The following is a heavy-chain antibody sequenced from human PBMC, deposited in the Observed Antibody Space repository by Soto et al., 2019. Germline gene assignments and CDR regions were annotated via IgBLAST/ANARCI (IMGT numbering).Heavy chain of an antibody. CDR3: AGGAVVSLVSGVMGGNWFYP. J-gene: IGHJ5*02. D-gene: IGHD3-10*01. V-gene: IGHV4-30-4*01. CDR2: IYHTGAT. CDR1: GASIISLDYY. Sequence: QVQLQESGPGLVRPSPTLSLTCTVSGASIISLDYYWTWIRPPPGKGLEWIGHIYHTGATYYNPSLERRVVMSVDTSNNQFSLKWSSVTAADTAVFYCAGGAVVSLVSGVMGGNWFYPWGQGTLVTVAS.